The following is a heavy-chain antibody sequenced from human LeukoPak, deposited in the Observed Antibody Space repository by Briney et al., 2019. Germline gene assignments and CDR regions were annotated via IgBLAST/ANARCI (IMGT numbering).Heavy chain of an antibody. CDR3: ARVRAYSGSYLFDY. CDR2: IYHSGST. CDR1: GYSISSGYY. V-gene: IGHV4-38-2*02. J-gene: IGHJ4*02. D-gene: IGHD1-26*01. Sequence: SETLSLTCTVSGYSISSGYYWGWIRQPPGKGLEWIGRIYHSGSTYYNPSLKSRVTISVDTSKNQFSLKLSSVTAADTAVYYCARVRAYSGSYLFDYWGQGTLVTVSS.